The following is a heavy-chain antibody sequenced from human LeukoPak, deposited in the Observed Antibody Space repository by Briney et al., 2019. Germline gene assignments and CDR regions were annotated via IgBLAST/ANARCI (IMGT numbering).Heavy chain of an antibody. D-gene: IGHD6-19*01. Sequence: AGRSLRLSCAASGVIFSSYAMHWVRQAPGKGLEWVAVISYDGSNKYYADSVKGRFTISRGNSKNTLYLQMNGLRAEDTAVYYCARVAVAGQNYYYYYGMDVWGQGTTVTVSS. CDR1: GVIFSSYA. CDR2: ISYDGSNK. V-gene: IGHV3-30*04. J-gene: IGHJ6*02. CDR3: ARVAVAGQNYYYYYGMDV.